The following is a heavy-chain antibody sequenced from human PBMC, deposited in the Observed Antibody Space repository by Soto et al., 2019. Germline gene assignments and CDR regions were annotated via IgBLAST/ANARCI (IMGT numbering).Heavy chain of an antibody. CDR1: GYSFTSYW. Sequence: GESLKISCKGSGYSFTSYWISWVRQMPGKGLEWMGRIDPSDSYNNYSPSFQGHVTISADKSISTAYLQWSSLKASDTAMYYCARHVRTPYSGSWGFDYWGQGTLVTVSS. CDR3: ARHVRTPYSGSWGFDY. CDR2: IDPSDSYN. J-gene: IGHJ4*02. V-gene: IGHV5-10-1*01. D-gene: IGHD1-26*01.